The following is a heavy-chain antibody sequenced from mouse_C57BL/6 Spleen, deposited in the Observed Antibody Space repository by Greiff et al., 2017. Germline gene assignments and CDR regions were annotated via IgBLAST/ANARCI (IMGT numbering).Heavy chain of an antibody. CDR3: ERKEVATVVATGAMDY. D-gene: IGHD1-1*01. J-gene: IGHJ4*01. Sequence: QVQLKQSGAELARPGASVKMSCKASGYTFTSYTMHWVKQRPGQGLEWIGYINPSSGDTKYNQKFKDKATLTADKSSSTASMQLSSLTSEDSAVXYCERKEVATVVATGAMDYWGQGTSVTVSS. CDR1: GYTFTSYT. CDR2: INPSSGDT. V-gene: IGHV1-4*01.